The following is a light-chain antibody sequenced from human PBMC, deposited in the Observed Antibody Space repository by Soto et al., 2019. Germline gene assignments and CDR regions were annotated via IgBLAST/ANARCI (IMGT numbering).Light chain of an antibody. CDR3: QQASIFPHT. V-gene: IGKV1-12*01. Sequence: DIQMTQSPSSVSASVGDTVTISCRASQGIGTWLSWYQQNPGKAPKLLIAAASSVQSGVPSRFSGSGSGPDFTLPISSLQPEDFATYYCQQASIFPHTFGQGTKLEIK. J-gene: IGKJ2*01. CDR2: AAS. CDR1: QGIGTW.